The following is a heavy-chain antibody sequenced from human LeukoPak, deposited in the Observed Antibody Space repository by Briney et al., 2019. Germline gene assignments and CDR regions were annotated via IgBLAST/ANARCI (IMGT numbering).Heavy chain of an antibody. V-gene: IGHV3-23*01. CDR3: AKGDSYCGGDCYPD. CDR2: FSGSGRGT. J-gene: IGHJ4*02. Sequence: GGSLRLSCAASGFTFSSYEMNWVRQAPGKGLEWVSAFSGSGRGTHYADSVKGRFTISRDNSKNTLYLQMNSLRAEDTAIYYCAKGDSYCGGDCYPDWGQGTLVTVSS. D-gene: IGHD2-21*02. CDR1: GFTFSSYE.